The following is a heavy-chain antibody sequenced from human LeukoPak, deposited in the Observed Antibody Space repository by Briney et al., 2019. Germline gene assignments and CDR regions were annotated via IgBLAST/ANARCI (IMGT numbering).Heavy chain of an antibody. CDR1: GYTFTSYD. CDR2: MNPNSGNT. Sequence: GASVKVSCKASGYTFTSYDNNWVRQTTGQGLEWMGWMNPNSGNTGYAQKFQGRVTMTRNTSISTAYMELSSLRSEDTAVYYCARPSVRSTVTTLGYWGQGTLVTVSS. V-gene: IGHV1-8*01. J-gene: IGHJ4*02. CDR3: ARPSVRSTVTTLGY. D-gene: IGHD4-17*01.